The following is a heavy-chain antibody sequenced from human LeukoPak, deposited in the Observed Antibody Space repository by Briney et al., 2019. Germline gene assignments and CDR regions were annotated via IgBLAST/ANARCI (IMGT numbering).Heavy chain of an antibody. Sequence: PGGSLRLSCAASGFTFDDYAMHWVRQAPGKGLEWVSGISWNSGSIGYADSVKGRFTISRDNAKNSLYLQMNSLRAEDTAVYYCAKASSGIAAAGVFEYWGQGTLVTVSS. D-gene: IGHD6-13*01. V-gene: IGHV3-9*01. CDR2: ISWNSGSI. CDR3: AKASSGIAAAGVFEY. CDR1: GFTFDDYA. J-gene: IGHJ4*02.